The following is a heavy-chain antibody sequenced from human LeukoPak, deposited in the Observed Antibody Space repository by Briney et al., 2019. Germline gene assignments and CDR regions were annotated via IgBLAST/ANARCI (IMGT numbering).Heavy chain of an antibody. CDR1: GGSISRGTYY. D-gene: IGHD4-11*01. CDR3: ARGPPGTVTT. V-gene: IGHV4-39*01. CDR2: ISYSGNT. Sequence: SETLSLTCTVSGGSISRGTYYWGWIRQPPGKGLQWIGSISYSGNTYSNPSLASRVTISVDTSKNQFSPKLSSVTAADTAVYYCARGPPGTVTTWGQGTLVTVSS. J-gene: IGHJ4*02.